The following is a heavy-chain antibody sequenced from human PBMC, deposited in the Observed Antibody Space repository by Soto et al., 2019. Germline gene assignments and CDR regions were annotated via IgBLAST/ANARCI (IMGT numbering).Heavy chain of an antibody. V-gene: IGHV1-18*01. CDR2: ISAYNGNT. D-gene: IGHD3-9*01. Sequence: GASVKVSCKASGGTFSSYAISWVRQAPGQGLEWMGGISAYNGNTNYAQKLQGRVTMTTDTSTSTAYMELRSLRSDDTAVYYCARVRYFDWLPDAPDAFDIWGQGTMVTVSS. CDR1: GGTFSSYA. J-gene: IGHJ3*02. CDR3: ARVRYFDWLPDAPDAFDI.